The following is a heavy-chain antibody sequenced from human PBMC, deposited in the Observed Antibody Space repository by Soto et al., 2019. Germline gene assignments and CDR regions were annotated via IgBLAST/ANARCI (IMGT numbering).Heavy chain of an antibody. CDR1: AASVSSAEHY. CDR3: ARLSGYDPAGAADK. Sequence: QVQLQESGPGLVKASQTLSLTCTLSAASVSSAEHYWSWIRQPPGKGLEWIGYTYYSGGSYSNASIQRRVSNAVDTSQHQFSLQLTSVTAADTAVYYCARLSGYDPAGAADKWGPGLLVSVSS. V-gene: IGHV4-30-4*01. D-gene: IGHD5-12*01. J-gene: IGHJ4*02. CDR2: TYYSGGS.